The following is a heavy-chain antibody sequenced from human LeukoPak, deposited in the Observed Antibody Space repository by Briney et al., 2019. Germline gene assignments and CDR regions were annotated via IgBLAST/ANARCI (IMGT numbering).Heavy chain of an antibody. J-gene: IGHJ5*02. CDR1: GGSIGKGSYY. CDR2: LYYSGST. Sequence: PSETLSLTCTVSGGSIGKGSYYWSWIRQPPGKGLESIGYLYYSGSTNYNPSLKSRVTISVDTSKNQFSLKLSSVTAADTAVYYWARGEVYGDYGPGSWFDPWGQGTLVTVSS. V-gene: IGHV4-61*01. D-gene: IGHD4-17*01. CDR3: ARGEVYGDYGPGSWFDP.